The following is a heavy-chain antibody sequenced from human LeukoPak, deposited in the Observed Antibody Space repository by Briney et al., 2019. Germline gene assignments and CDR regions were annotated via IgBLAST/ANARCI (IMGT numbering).Heavy chain of an antibody. CDR2: LSSSSSTI. J-gene: IGHJ3*02. CDR3: ASLKIRRIGNAFDI. V-gene: IGHV3-48*01. CDR1: GFTFSSYS. Sequence: GGSLRLSCAASGFTFSSYSMNWVRQAPGKGLEWVSYLSSSSSTIYYADSVKGRFTISRDNAKDSLYLQMNSLRPEDTALYYCASLKIRRIGNAFDIWGQGTMVTVSS. D-gene: IGHD1-1*01.